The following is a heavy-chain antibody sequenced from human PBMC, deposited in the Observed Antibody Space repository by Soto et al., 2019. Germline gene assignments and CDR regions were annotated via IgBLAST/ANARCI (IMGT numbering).Heavy chain of an antibody. Sequence: QVQLVQSGAEVKKPGASVQVSCKASGYTFPNYDIHWVRQAPGQGLEWMGGMNPNGGSTGYAQKLDARVTLTRDASMSTDYAELRSQRAVDTPVYFCVRANEARKRDYSYPYYLHIWGKGTTVTVSS. D-gene: IGHD2-15*01. CDR1: GYTFPNYD. CDR2: MNPNGGST. V-gene: IGHV1-46*03. CDR3: VRANEARKRDYSYPYYLHI. J-gene: IGHJ6*03.